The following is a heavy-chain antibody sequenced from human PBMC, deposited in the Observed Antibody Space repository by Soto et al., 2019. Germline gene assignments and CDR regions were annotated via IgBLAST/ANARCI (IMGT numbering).Heavy chain of an antibody. D-gene: IGHD4-17*01. Sequence: QVQLVQSGAEVKKPGSSVKVSCKASGGTFSSYAISWVRQAPGQGLEWMGGIIPIFGTANYAQKFQGRVTITADKSTSISYMELSSLRSEDTAVYYCFATTASARGMDVWGQGTTVTVSS. J-gene: IGHJ6*02. V-gene: IGHV1-69*06. CDR3: FATTASARGMDV. CDR1: GGTFSSYA. CDR2: IIPIFGTA.